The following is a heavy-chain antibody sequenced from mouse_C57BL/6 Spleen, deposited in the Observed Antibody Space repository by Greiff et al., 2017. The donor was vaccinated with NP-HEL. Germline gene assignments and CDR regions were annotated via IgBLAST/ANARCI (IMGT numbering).Heavy chain of an antibody. D-gene: IGHD2-4*01. CDR2: ISSGGDYI. J-gene: IGHJ2*01. V-gene: IGHV5-9-1*02. CDR3: TREGIYDYDVRHYFDY. Sequence: EVMLVESGEGLVKPGGSLKLSCAASGFTFSTYAMSWVRQTPEKRLEWVAYISSGGDYIYYADTVKGRFTISRDNARNTLYLQMSSLKSEDTAMYYCTREGIYDYDVRHYFDYWGQGTTLTVSS. CDR1: GFTFSTYA.